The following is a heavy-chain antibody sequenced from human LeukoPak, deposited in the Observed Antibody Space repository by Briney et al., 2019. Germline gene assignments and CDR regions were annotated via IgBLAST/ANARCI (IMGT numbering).Heavy chain of an antibody. J-gene: IGHJ4*02. D-gene: IGHD6-19*01. Sequence: ASVKVSCKTSGYTFTGYSMHWVRQAPGQGLEWMGWINPNGGGTNFAQKFQGRVTMTGDTSISTAYMELRSLRSDDTAVYYCASHTPKKYSSGWYYFDYWGQGTLVTVSS. CDR2: INPNGGGT. CDR3: ASHTPKKYSSGWYYFDY. CDR1: GYTFTGYS. V-gene: IGHV1-2*02.